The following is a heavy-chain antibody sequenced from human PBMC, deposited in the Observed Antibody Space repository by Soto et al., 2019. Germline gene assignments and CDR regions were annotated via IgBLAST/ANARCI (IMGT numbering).Heavy chain of an antibody. CDR3: ARYGDGYYGMDV. D-gene: IGHD4-17*01. CDR1: GFIVNKFY. Sequence: EVQVVESGGGLVQPGGSLRLSCAASGFIVNKFYISWVHQAPGKGLEWVSVMYSTGVTDSANSVKGRFSISRDNSKNTVYLQMNSLRTDDTAVYYCARYGDGYYGMDVWGQGTTVTVSS. J-gene: IGHJ6*02. CDR2: MYSTGVT. V-gene: IGHV3-66*01.